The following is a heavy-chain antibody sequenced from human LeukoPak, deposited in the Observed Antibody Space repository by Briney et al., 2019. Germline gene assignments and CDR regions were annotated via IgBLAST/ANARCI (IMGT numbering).Heavy chain of an antibody. CDR2: INTNTGNP. D-gene: IGHD6-19*01. CDR3: AISRRYSSGWDFDY. V-gene: IGHV7-4-1*02. J-gene: IGHJ4*02. CDR1: GYTFTGYY. Sequence: ASVKVSCKASGYTFTGYYMHWVRQAPGQGLEWMGWINTNTGNPTYAQGFTGRFVFSLDTSVSTAYLQISSLKAEDTAVYYCAISRRYSSGWDFDYWGQGTLVTVSS.